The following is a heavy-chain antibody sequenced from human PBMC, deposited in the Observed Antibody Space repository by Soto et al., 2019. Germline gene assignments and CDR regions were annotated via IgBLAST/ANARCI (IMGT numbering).Heavy chain of an antibody. CDR3: ARDIAAAGTYYYALDV. CDR1: GGSISSYY. D-gene: IGHD6-13*01. J-gene: IGHJ6*02. V-gene: IGHV4-59*01. CDR2: IDYSGST. Sequence: QVQLQESGPGLVKPSETLSLTCSVSGGSISSYYWSWIRQPPGKGLEWIGYIDYSGSTNYNPSLKSRVTISVDTSKNQFSLKLRFVTAADTAVYYCARDIAAAGTYYYALDVWGQGTTVTVSS.